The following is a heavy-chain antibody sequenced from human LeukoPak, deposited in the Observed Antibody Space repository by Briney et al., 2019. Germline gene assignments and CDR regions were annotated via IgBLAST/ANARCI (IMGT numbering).Heavy chain of an antibody. CDR2: ISSSSSYI. D-gene: IGHD7-27*01. CDR1: GFTLSSYE. J-gene: IGHJ5*02. V-gene: IGHV3-21*01. CDR3: ARDTLLTPTGDWFVRSYNWFDP. Sequence: PGGSLRLSCIVSGFTLSSYEMTWFRQAPGKGLEWVSSISSSSSYIYYADSVKGRFTISRDNAKNSLYLQMNSLRAEDTAVYYCARDTLLTPTGDWFVRSYNWFDPWGQGTLVTVSS.